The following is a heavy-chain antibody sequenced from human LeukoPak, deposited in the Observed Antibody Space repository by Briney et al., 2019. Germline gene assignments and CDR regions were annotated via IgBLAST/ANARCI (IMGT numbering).Heavy chain of an antibody. J-gene: IGHJ4*02. CDR1: GFTFDDYG. D-gene: IGHD3-3*01. CDR3: ARGGTYYDFWSGYYKVDYFDY. V-gene: IGHV3-20*04. CDR2: INWNGGST. Sequence: PGGSLRLSCAASGFTFDDYGMSWVRQAPGKGLEWVSGINWNGGSTGYADSVKGRFTISRDNAKNSLYLQMNSLRAEDTAVYYCARGGTYYDFWSGYYKVDYFDYWGQGTLVTVSS.